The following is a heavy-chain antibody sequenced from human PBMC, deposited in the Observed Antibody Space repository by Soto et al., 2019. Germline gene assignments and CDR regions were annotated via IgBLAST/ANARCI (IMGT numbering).Heavy chain of an antibody. J-gene: IGHJ5*02. D-gene: IGHD3-3*01. CDR3: ARGCGPHDFWSGYLGWFDP. V-gene: IGHV4-30-4*01. CDR1: GGSISRGDYY. Sequence: PSETLSLTCTVSGGSISRGDYYWSWIRQPPGKGLEWIGYIYYSGSTYYNPSLKSRVTISVDTSKNQFSLKLSSVTAADTAVYYCARGCGPHDFWSGYLGWFDPWGQGTLVTVSS. CDR2: IYYSGST.